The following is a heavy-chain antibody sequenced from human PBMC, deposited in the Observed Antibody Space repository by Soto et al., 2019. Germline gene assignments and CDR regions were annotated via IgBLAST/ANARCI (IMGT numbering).Heavy chain of an antibody. CDR3: ARVSDFWSGYYTF. V-gene: IGHV1-8*01. D-gene: IGHD3-3*01. J-gene: IGHJ4*02. CDR1: GYTFTSYD. CDR2: MNPNSGNT. Sequence: GASVKVSCKASGYTFTSYDINWVRQATRQGLEWMGWMNPNSGNTGYAQKFQGRVTMTRNTSISTAYMELSSLRSEDTAVYYCARVSDFWSGYYTFWGQGTLVTVSS.